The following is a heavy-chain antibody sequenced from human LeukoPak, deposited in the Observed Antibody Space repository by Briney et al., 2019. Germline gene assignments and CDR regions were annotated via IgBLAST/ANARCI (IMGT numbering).Heavy chain of an antibody. CDR3: AKGKCSSNSCYVFDY. J-gene: IGHJ4*02. CDR2: IKQDGSEK. D-gene: IGHD2-2*01. Sequence: PGGSLRLSCAASGFTFSSYWMSWVRQAPGKGLEGVANIKQDGSEKYYVDSVKGRFTISRDNAKNSLYLQMNSLRAEDTAVYYCAKGKCSSNSCYVFDYWGQGTLVTVSS. CDR1: GFTFSSYW. V-gene: IGHV3-7*01.